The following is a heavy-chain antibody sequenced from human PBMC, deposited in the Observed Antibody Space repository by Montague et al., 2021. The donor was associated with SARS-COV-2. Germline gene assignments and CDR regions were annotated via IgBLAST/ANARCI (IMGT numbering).Heavy chain of an antibody. CDR2: IDWDDYE. J-gene: IGHJ4*02. V-gene: IGHV2-70*17. Sequence: PALVKPTQTLTLTRTFSGFSLSTSGMCVSWIRQPPGKALEWLARIDWDDYEFYSTSLKTRLTISKDTSKNQVVLTMTNMDPVDTATYYCARCSDGYKSGLYFDYWGQGTLVTVSS. CDR3: ARCSDGYKSGLYFDY. CDR1: GFSLSTSGMC. D-gene: IGHD5-24*01.